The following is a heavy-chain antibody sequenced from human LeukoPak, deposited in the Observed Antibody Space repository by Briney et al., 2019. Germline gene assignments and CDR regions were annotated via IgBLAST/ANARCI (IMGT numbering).Heavy chain of an antibody. CDR2: INSDGSST. CDR1: GFTFSSYW. D-gene: IGHD4-11*01. V-gene: IGHV3-74*01. Sequence: PGGSLRLSCAASGFTFSSYWMHWVRQAPGKGLVWVSRINSDGSSTSYADSVKGRFTISRDNAKNTLYLQMNSLRAEDTAVYCCVRVGDYSNYVSYYGMDVWGQGTTVTVSS. J-gene: IGHJ6*02. CDR3: VRVGDYSNYVSYYGMDV.